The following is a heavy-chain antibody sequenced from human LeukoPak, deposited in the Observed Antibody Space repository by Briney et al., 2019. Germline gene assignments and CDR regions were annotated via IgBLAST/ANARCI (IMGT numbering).Heavy chain of an antibody. CDR3: TSRPGSYSPFHY. D-gene: IGHD3-10*01. Sequence: SETLSLTCSVSGGSISGFHWSWIRQTAGKGLKWIGRVSTSGNTFYNPSLESRVTMSADTSGIHFSLNLTSVTAADTAVYYCTSRPGSYSPFHYWGQGTLVTVSS. V-gene: IGHV4-4*07. CDR2: VSTSGNT. CDR1: GGSISGFH. J-gene: IGHJ4*02.